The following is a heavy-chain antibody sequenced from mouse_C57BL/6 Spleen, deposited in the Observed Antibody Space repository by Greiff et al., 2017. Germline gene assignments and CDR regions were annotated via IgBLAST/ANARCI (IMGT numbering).Heavy chain of an antibody. Sequence: EVQLQESGPGLVKPSQSLSLTCSVTGYSITSGYYWNWIRQFPGNKLEWMGYISYDGSNNYNPSLKNRITITRDTSKNQFFLKLNSVTTEDTATYYGARDDTYYYGSSFGCWGQGTTLTVAS. V-gene: IGHV3-6*01. D-gene: IGHD1-1*01. J-gene: IGHJ2*01. CDR3: ARDDTYYYGSSFGC. CDR1: GYSITSGYY. CDR2: ISYDGSN.